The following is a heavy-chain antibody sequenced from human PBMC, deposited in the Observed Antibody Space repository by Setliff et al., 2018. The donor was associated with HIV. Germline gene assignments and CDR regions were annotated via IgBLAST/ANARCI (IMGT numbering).Heavy chain of an antibody. J-gene: IGHJ2*01. Sequence: SETLSLTCTVSGYSISSRYYWTWIRQPAGKRLEWIGRVTVNGATEYNPSLQSRVTISVDTSENQFSLKVTSVTAADTATYYCSRGPPFDRWGRGTLVTVSS. CDR2: VTVNGAT. CDR1: GYSISSRYY. V-gene: IGHV4-38-2*02. CDR3: SRGPPFDR.